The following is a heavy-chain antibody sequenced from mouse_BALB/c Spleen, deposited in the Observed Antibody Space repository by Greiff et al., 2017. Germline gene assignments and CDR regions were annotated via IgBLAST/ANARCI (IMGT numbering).Heavy chain of an antibody. CDR2: IDPANGNT. CDR1: GFNIKDTY. V-gene: IGHV14-3*02. Sequence: VQLQQSGAELVKPGASVKLSCTASGFNIKDTYMHWVKQRPEQGLEWIGRIDPANGNTKYDPNFQGKATITADTSSNTAYLQLSSLTSEDTAVYYCAPLLEKGAPCWGQGTRVAVCA. D-gene: IGHD6-1*01. CDR3: APLLEKGAPC. J-gene: IGHJ3*01.